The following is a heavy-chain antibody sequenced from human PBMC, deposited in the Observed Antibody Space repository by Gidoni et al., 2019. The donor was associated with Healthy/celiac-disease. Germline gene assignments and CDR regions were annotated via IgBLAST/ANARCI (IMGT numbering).Heavy chain of an antibody. CDR1: GFTFSSYA. CDR3: AKVVRFLEWLAYFDY. D-gene: IGHD3-3*01. Sequence: EVQLLESGGGLVQPGGSLRLSCAASGFTFSSYAMSWVRQAPGKGLEWVSASSGSGGSTYYADSVKGRFTISRDNSKNTLYLQMNSLRAEDTAVYYCAKVVRFLEWLAYFDYWGQGTLVTVSS. CDR2: SSGSGGST. V-gene: IGHV3-23*01. J-gene: IGHJ4*02.